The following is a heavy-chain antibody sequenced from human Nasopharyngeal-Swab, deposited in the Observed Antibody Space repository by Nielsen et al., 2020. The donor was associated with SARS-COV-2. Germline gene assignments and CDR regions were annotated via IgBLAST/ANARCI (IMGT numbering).Heavy chain of an antibody. CDR3: ARKAQNYYDSNGYRY. V-gene: IGHV3-48*03. CDR1: GFTFSSYE. J-gene: IGHJ4*02. CDR2: ISNSGSTI. Sequence: GGSLRLSWAASGFTFSSYEMNWVRKAPGKGLEWVSYISNSGSTIYYADSVKGRFTISRDNAKNSLYLQMKSLRAEDTAVYYCARKAQNYYDSNGYRYWGQGTLVTVSS. D-gene: IGHD3-22*01.